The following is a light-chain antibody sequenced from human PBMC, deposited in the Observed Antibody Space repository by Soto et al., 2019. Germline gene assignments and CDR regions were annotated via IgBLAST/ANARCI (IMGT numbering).Light chain of an antibody. CDR2: GAS. CDR1: QSLRSN. CDR3: QPYNNWPLT. V-gene: IGKV3-15*01. Sequence: EIVMTQSPATLSVSPGERVTLSCRASQSLRSNSAWYQKKSGQAPRLLIYGASTRATGSPARFSGSGYGTEFTLTISSLQSEDFAVYYCQPYNNWPLTFGGGTKVDIK. J-gene: IGKJ4*01.